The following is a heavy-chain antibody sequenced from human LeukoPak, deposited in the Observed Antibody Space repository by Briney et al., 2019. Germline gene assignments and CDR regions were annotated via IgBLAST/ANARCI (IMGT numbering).Heavy chain of an antibody. D-gene: IGHD6-6*01. CDR1: GGSISSGSYY. CDR3: ARVPMSESSSAIYYYYMDV. V-gene: IGHV4-61*02. CDR2: IHTSGST. Sequence: PSETLSLTCTVSGGSISSGSYYWSWIRQPAGEGLEWIGRIHTSGSTNYNPSLKSRVTISIDTSKNQFSLKLSSVTAADTAMYYCARVPMSESSSAIYYYYMDVWGKGTTVTVSS. J-gene: IGHJ6*03.